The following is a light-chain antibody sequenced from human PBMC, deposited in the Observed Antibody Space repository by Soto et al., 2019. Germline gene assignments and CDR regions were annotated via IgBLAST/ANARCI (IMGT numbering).Light chain of an antibody. CDR2: DVS. J-gene: IGLJ1*01. CDR1: SSDVGRYKY. CDR3: QSYDSTLSARCV. V-gene: IGLV2-11*01. Sequence: QSALTPARLVSGSPGQSLTISCTGTSSDVGRYKYVSWYQQHPGKAHKLLSYDVSTRASGVPDRFSGSKSGTSASLAITGLQAXDEGDYYCQSYDSTLSARCVFGTGTKVTVI.